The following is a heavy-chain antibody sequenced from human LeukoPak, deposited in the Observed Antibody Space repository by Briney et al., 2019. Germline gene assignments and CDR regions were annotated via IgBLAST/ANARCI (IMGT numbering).Heavy chain of an antibody. CDR1: GYTFTGYY. D-gene: IGHD3-10*01. CDR3: ARARGSGSYFDH. CDR2: INPNSGGT. V-gene: IGHV1-2*02. Sequence: ASVKVSCKASGYTFTGYYMHWVRQAPGQGLEWMGWINPNSGGTNYAQKFQGSVTMTRDTSISTAYMELSRLRSDDTAVYYCARARGSGSYFDHWGQGTLVTVSS. J-gene: IGHJ4*02.